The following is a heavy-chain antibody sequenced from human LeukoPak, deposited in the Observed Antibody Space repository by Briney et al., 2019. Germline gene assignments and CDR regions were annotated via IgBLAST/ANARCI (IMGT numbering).Heavy chain of an antibody. V-gene: IGHV4-38-2*02. CDR2: VYHSGTT. J-gene: IGHJ3*02. CDR3: ARKKGGYYSRVGGVHAFDI. Sequence: SETLSLTCTVSDFSISSGYYWGWIRQPPGKGLEWIGSVYHSGTTYYNPSLKSRVTISIDTSKNQFSLKLNSVTAADTAVYYCARKKGGYYSRVGGVHAFDIWGQGTMVTVSS. D-gene: IGHD3-22*01. CDR1: DFSISSGYY.